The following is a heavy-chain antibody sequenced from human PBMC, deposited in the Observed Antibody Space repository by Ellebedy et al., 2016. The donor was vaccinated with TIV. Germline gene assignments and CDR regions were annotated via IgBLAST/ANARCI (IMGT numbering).Heavy chain of an antibody. Sequence: GESLKISXAASGFTFSTYGMHWVRQAPGKGLEWVAFIWYDGNCADSVKGRFTISRDNSKNTLYLQMNSLRAEDTAVYYCVRGSSSGSPPFDYWGQGTLVAVSS. CDR3: VRGSSSGSPPFDY. CDR1: GFTFSTYG. CDR2: IWYDG. V-gene: IGHV3-33*01. J-gene: IGHJ4*02. D-gene: IGHD3-10*01.